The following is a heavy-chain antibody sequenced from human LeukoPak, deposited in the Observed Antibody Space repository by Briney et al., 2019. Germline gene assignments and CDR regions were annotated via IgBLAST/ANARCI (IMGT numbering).Heavy chain of an antibody. J-gene: IGHJ4*02. CDR3: AKGVGYDSSGYFIYFDY. CDR1: GFTFSSYA. CDR2: ISGSGGST. Sequence: GGSLRLSCAASGFTFSSYAMSWVRQAPGKGLEWASAISGSGGSTYYADSVKGRFTISRDNSKNTLYLQMNSLRAEDTAVYYCAKGVGYDSSGYFIYFDYWGQGTLVTVSS. V-gene: IGHV3-23*01. D-gene: IGHD3-22*01.